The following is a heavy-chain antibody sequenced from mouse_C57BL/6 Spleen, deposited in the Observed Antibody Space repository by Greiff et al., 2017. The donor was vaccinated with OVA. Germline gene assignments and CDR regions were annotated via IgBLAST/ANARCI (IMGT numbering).Heavy chain of an antibody. CDR3: ARSLIYYGYYGYFDV. J-gene: IGHJ1*03. V-gene: IGHV1-53*01. D-gene: IGHD2-2*01. Sequence: QVQLQQPGTELVKPGASVKLSCKASGYTFTSYWMHWVKQRPGQGLEWIGNINTSNGGTNYNEKFKSKATLTVDKSSSTAYMQLSRLTSEYSSVYYCARSLIYYGYYGYFDVWGTGTTVTVSS. CDR2: INTSNGGT. CDR1: GYTFTSYW.